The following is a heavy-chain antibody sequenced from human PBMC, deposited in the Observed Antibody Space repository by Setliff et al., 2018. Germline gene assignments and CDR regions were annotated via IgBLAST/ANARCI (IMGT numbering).Heavy chain of an antibody. J-gene: IGHJ5*02. CDR2: IYYSGST. Sequence: KPSETLSLTCTVSGGSISSSSYYWGWIRQPPGKGLEWIGSIYYSGSTYYNPSLKSRVTISVDTSKNQFSLKLSSVTAADTAVYYCARVLNWFDPWGQGTLVTVSS. CDR3: ARVLNWFDP. D-gene: IGHD1-26*01. CDR1: GGSISSSSYY. V-gene: IGHV4-39*07.